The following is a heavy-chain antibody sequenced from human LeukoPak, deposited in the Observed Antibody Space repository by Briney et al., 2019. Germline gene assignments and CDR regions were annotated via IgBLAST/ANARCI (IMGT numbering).Heavy chain of an antibody. Sequence: SGPTLVKPTQTLTLTCTFSGFSLSTSGVGGGWIRQPPGKALEWLAFIYWNDDKRYSPSLKSRLTITKDTSKNQVVLIMTNMDPVDTATYYCAHSRYGSGTYYFFDYWGQGTLVTVSS. D-gene: IGHD3-10*01. V-gene: IGHV2-5*01. CDR2: IYWNDDK. J-gene: IGHJ4*02. CDR1: GFSLSTSGVG. CDR3: AHSRYGSGTYYFFDY.